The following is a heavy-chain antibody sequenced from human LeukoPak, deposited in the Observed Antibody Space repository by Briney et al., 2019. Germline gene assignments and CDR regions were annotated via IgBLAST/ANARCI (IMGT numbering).Heavy chain of an antibody. CDR3: ARRYYGSGGYYNWFDP. V-gene: IGHV5-51*01. J-gene: IGHJ5*02. Sequence: GESLKISCKGSGYSFTSYWIGLVRQMPGKGLEWMGIIYPGDSDTRYSPSFQGQVTISADKSISTAYLQWSSLKASDTAMYYCARRYYGSGGYYNWFDPWGQGTLVTVSS. CDR1: GYSFTSYW. D-gene: IGHD3-10*01. CDR2: IYPGDSDT.